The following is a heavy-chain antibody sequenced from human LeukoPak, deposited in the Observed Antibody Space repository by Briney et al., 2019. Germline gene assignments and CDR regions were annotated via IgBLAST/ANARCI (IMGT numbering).Heavy chain of an antibody. CDR2: ISTYSGNT. CDR1: GYSFAVYG. V-gene: IGHV1-18*01. J-gene: IGHJ4*02. CDR3: AGGYDYNIDY. Sequence: ASVKVSCKASGYSFAVYGISWVRQAPGQGLEWIGWISTYSGNTNYAHNLQGRITVTTETSTSTAYMEMRSLGSDDTAVYYCAGGYDYNIDYWGQGTLVTVSS. D-gene: IGHD3-16*01.